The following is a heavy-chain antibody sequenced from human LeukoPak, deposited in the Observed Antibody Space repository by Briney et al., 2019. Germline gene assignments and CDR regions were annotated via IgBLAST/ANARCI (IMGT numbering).Heavy chain of an antibody. CDR3: AKDFYRLGEFDAFDN. CDR1: GFTFDDYA. Sequence: LSGRSLRLSCAASGFTFDDYAMHWVRHAPGKGLEWVSGISWNSGRIGYADSVKGRFTISRDNAKNSLYLQMNSLRVEDTALYYCAKDFYRLGEFDAFDNWGQGTMVTVSS. CDR2: ISWNSGRI. J-gene: IGHJ3*02. V-gene: IGHV3-9*01. D-gene: IGHD3-16*01.